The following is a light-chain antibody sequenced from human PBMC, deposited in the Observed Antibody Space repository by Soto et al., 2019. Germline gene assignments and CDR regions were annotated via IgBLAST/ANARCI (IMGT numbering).Light chain of an antibody. CDR3: QQRSNWPK. Sequence: IVLPPSPGTISFSPGSGSQLSGMASQSVSSSYIAWYQQRPGQTPSLLIYGASTRATGIPDRFSGSGSGTHFTLTISRLEPGDFAVYYCQQRSNWPKFGQGTTVDIK. CDR2: GAS. V-gene: IGKV3D-20*02. J-gene: IGKJ1*01. CDR1: QSVSSSY.